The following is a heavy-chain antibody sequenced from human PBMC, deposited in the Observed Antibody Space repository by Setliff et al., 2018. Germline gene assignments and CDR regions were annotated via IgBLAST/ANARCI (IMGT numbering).Heavy chain of an antibody. D-gene: IGHD5-12*01. J-gene: IGHJ4*02. CDR1: GFSLSTSGVG. V-gene: IGHV2-5*02. CDR2: IYWDDDK. Sequence: SGPTLVNPTQTLTLTCTFSGFSLSTSGVGVGWIRQPPGRALEWLALIYWDDDKRYSPSLKSRLTITKDTSKNQVVLTMTNMDPVDTATYYCAHRLPSLYSGYDWVGFDYWGQGTLVTVSS. CDR3: AHRLPSLYSGYDWVGFDY.